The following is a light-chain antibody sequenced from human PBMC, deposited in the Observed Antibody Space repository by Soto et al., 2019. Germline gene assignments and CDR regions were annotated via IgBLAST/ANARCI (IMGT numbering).Light chain of an antibody. Sequence: EIVLTQSPGTLSLSPGERAILSCRASQSVTGSYLAWYQQKPGQAPRLLIYGASSRATGIPDRFSGSESGPDFTLTIPRLEPEDFAVYYCQQYGGSPRTFGQGTKVEMK. J-gene: IGKJ1*01. CDR1: QSVTGSY. CDR3: QQYGGSPRT. V-gene: IGKV3-20*01. CDR2: GAS.